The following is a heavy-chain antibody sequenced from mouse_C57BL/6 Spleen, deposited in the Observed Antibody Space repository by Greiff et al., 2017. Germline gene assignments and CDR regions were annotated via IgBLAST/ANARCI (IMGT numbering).Heavy chain of an antibody. CDR1: GYTFTDYE. CDR3: TREERGDYFDY. CDR2: IDPETGGT. Sequence: VKLQQSGAELVRPGASVTLSCKASGYTFTDYEMHWVKQTPVHGLEWIGAIDPETGGTAYNQKFKGKAILTADKSSSTAYMELRSLTSEDSAVYYCTREERGDYFDYWGQGTTLTVSS. V-gene: IGHV1-15*01. J-gene: IGHJ2*01.